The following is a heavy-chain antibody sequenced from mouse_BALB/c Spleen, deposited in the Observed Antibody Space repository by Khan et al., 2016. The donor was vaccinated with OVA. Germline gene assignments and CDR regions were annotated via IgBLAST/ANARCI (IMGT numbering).Heavy chain of an antibody. CDR3: VRSLYYYGSAYEGFAY. CDR1: GYTFTSYV. D-gene: IGHD1-1*01. Sequence: MQLEESGPELVKPGASVKMSCKASGYTFTSYVMHWVKQKPGQGLEWIVYISPNSDGSKYNEKFRGKATLTSDKSSSTAYMELSSLTSEDSAVYYCVRSLYYYGSAYEGFAYWGQGTLVTVSA. J-gene: IGHJ3*01. CDR2: ISPNSDGS. V-gene: IGHV1S136*01.